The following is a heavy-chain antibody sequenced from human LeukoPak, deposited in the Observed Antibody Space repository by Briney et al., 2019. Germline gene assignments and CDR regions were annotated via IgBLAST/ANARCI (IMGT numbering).Heavy chain of an antibody. CDR3: ARESKIGNFDY. V-gene: IGHV3-21*01. Sequence: PGGSLRLSCAASGFTFSSYSMNWVRQAPGEGLEWVSSISSSSSYIYYADSVKGRFTISRDNAKNSLYLQMNSLRAEDTAVYYCARESKIGNFDYWGQGTLVTVSS. CDR2: ISSSSSYI. CDR1: GFTFSSYS. J-gene: IGHJ4*02. D-gene: IGHD1-14*01.